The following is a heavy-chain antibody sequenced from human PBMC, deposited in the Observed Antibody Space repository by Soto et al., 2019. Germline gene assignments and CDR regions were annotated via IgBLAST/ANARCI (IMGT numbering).Heavy chain of an antibody. D-gene: IGHD6-13*01. J-gene: IGHJ6*02. CDR1: GYSFTTYE. V-gene: IGHV1-8*01. Sequence: QVQLVQSGAEVKKPGASVKVSCKASGYSFTTYEINWVRQATGQGLEWMGWMNPNSGNTAYAQKFRGRVTMTRNTSRSTAYMELGSLRSEDTAVYYCARNYSGSWYGMDVWGQGTTVTVSS. CDR2: MNPNSGNT. CDR3: ARNYSGSWYGMDV.